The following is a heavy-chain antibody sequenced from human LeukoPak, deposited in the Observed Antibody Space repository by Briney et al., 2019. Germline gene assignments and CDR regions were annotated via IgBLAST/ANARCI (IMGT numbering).Heavy chain of an antibody. CDR3: ARVGGNFDY. J-gene: IGHJ4*02. CDR2: IYTSGST. V-gene: IGHV4-61*02. D-gene: IGHD2-15*01. Sequence: SETLSLTCTVSGGSISSGSYYWRWIRQPAGKGLEWIGRIYTSGSTNYNPSLKSRVTISVDTSKNQFSLKLSSVTAADTAVYYCARVGGNFDYWGQGTLVSVSS. CDR1: GGSISSGSYY.